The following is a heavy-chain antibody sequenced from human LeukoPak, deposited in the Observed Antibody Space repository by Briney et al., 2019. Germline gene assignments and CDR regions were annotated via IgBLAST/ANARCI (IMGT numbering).Heavy chain of an antibody. V-gene: IGHV1-8*01. CDR1: GYTFTSYD. CDR3: ARVRGQLGPLGAFDI. Sequence: ASVKVSCKASGYTFTSYDINWVRQATGQGLEWMGWMNPNSGNTGYAQKFQGRVTMTRNTSISTAYMGLGSLRSEDTAVYYCARVRGQLGPLGAFDIWGQGTMVTVSS. CDR2: MNPNSGNT. J-gene: IGHJ3*02. D-gene: IGHD6-6*01.